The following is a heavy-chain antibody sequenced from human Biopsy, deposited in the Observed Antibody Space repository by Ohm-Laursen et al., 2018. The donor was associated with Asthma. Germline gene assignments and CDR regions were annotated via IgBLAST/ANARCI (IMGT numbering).Heavy chain of an antibody. CDR2: VIPLLDTG. CDR1: GDTFRTSA. CDR3: ARCQVGYSSGWSLLLKKIYYSGMDV. V-gene: IGHV1-69*01. Sequence: SSVKVSCKTSGDTFRTSAFSWVRQAPGQGLEWMGGVIPLLDTGDYAQKFQGRVTITADESTGTAYMEVTSLRSEDTAIYYCARCQVGYSSGWSLLLKKIYYSGMDVWGQGTAVTVSS. J-gene: IGHJ6*02. D-gene: IGHD6-19*01.